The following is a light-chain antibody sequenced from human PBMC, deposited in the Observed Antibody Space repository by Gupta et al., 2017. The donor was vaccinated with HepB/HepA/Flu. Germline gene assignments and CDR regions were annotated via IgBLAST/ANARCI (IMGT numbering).Light chain of an antibody. V-gene: IGKV3-11*01. CDR1: QSVSSY. Sequence: EIVLTQSPATLSLSPGERATLSCRASQSVSSYLAWYQQEPGQAPRLLIYDASNRATGIPARFSGSGSGTDFTLTISSREPEDFAVYYCQQRSNWPKVFGGGTKVEIK. CDR2: DAS. J-gene: IGKJ4*01. CDR3: QQRSNWPKV.